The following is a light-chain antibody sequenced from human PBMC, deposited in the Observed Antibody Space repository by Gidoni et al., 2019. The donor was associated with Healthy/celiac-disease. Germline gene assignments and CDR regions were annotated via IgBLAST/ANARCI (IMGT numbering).Light chain of an antibody. Sequence: PATLSLSPGERATLSCRASQSVSSYLAGYQQKPGQAPRLLIYDASNRATGIPARFSGSGSGTDFTLTISSLEPEDFAVYYCQQRSNWPPDTFGGGTKVEIK. J-gene: IGKJ4*01. CDR2: DAS. CDR3: QQRSNWPPDT. V-gene: IGKV3-11*01. CDR1: QSVSSY.